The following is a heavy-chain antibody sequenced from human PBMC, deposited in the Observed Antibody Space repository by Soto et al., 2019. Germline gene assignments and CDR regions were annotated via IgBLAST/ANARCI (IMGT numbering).Heavy chain of an antibody. CDR2: INAGNGNA. Sequence: QVHLVQSGAEVRKPGASVNISCKTSGYTFGDYPMHWVRQAPGQSPEWLGWINAGNGNAKYSRKFQSRVSILSDTSATTVYMELYSLTSEDTSTYYCARRASESSGYFPLGHWGQGTLVIVSS. CDR1: GYTFGDYP. D-gene: IGHD6-19*01. J-gene: IGHJ4*02. CDR3: ARRASESSGYFPLGH. V-gene: IGHV1-3*01.